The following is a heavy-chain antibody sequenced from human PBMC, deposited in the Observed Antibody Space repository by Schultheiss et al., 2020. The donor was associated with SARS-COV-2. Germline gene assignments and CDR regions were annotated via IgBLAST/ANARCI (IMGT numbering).Heavy chain of an antibody. CDR3: ARALYSSSWTPLDY. CDR1: GFTFRNYW. V-gene: IGHV3-48*04. D-gene: IGHD6-13*01. CDR2: ITGRSSTI. Sequence: GGSLRLSCAASGFTFRNYWMDWVRQAPGKGLEWLSYITGRSSTIYYADSVKGRFTISRDNAKNSLYLQMNSLRAEDTAVYYCARALYSSSWTPLDYWGQGTLVTVSS. J-gene: IGHJ4*02.